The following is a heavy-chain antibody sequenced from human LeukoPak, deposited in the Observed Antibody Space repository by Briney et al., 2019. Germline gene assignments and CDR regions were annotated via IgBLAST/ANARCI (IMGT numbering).Heavy chain of an antibody. CDR3: ARDSAIVVVPAAARWFDP. D-gene: IGHD2-2*01. V-gene: IGHV3-48*01. CDR2: INSTSSTI. Sequence: PGGSLRLSCAASGFTFSSYSMNWVRQAPGKGLEWLSYINSTSSTIYYADSVKGRFTVSRDNAKNSLYLQMNSLRAEDTAVYYCARDSAIVVVPAAARWFDPWGQGTLVTVSS. J-gene: IGHJ5*02. CDR1: GFTFSSYS.